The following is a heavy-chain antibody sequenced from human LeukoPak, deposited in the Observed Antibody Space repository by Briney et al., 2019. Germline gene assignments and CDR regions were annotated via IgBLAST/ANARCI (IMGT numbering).Heavy chain of an antibody. Sequence: GESLKISCKGSGYSFTSYWIGWGRQMPGKGLEGMGIIYPGDSDTRYSPSFQGQVTISADKSIRTAYLQWGSLKASDTAMYYCARRAIVGYCSSTSCSYYFDYWGQGTLVTVSS. J-gene: IGHJ4*02. CDR3: ARRAIVGYCSSTSCSYYFDY. CDR2: IYPGDSDT. V-gene: IGHV5-51*01. CDR1: GYSFTSYW. D-gene: IGHD2-2*01.